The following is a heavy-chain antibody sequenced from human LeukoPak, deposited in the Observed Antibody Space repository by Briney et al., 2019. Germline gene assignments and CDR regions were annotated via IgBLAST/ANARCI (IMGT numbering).Heavy chain of an antibody. CDR2: ISAYNGNT. J-gene: IGHJ4*02. CDR1: GYTFTSYG. V-gene: IGHV1-18*04. CDR3: ARDSGSSWYENFDY. Sequence: ASVKVSCKACGYTFTSYGISWVRQATGQGLAWMGWISAYNGNTNYAQKLQGRVTMTTDTSTSTAYMELRSLRSDDTAVYYCARDSGSSWYENFDYWGQGTLVTVSS. D-gene: IGHD6-13*01.